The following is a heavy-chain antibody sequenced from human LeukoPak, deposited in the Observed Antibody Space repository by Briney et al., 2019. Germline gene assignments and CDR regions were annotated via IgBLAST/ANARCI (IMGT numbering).Heavy chain of an antibody. J-gene: IGHJ6*03. CDR2: IYHSGRT. V-gene: IGHV4-38-2*02. Sequence: ASETLSLTCTVSGYSISSGYYWGWIRQPPGKGLEWIGSIYHSGRTYYNPSLKSRVTISVDTSKNQVSLKLSSVTAADTAVYYCARGRHYYDSSGYRRGDMDVWGKGTTVTVSS. D-gene: IGHD3-22*01. CDR1: GYSISSGYY. CDR3: ARGRHYYDSSGYRRGDMDV.